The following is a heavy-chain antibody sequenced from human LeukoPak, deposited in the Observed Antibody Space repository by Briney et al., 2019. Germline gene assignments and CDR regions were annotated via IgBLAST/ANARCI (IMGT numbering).Heavy chain of an antibody. D-gene: IGHD4-17*01. CDR2: ISTSGTTI. CDR3: ARQSGVTKIDY. J-gene: IGHJ4*02. V-gene: IGHV3-48*03. Sequence: GGSLRLSCAASGFTFSSYEMNWVRQAPGKGLEWVSYISTSGTTIYYADSVKGRFTISRDNARNSLYLQMNSLRAEDTAVYYCARQSGVTKIDYWGQGTLVSVS. CDR1: GFTFSSYE.